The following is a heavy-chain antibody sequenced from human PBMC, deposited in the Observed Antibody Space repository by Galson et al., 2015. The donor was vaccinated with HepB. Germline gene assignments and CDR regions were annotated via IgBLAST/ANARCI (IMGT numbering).Heavy chain of an antibody. Sequence: SLRLSCAASAFTFSNYGMHWVRQAPGKGLEWVAVISYDGSNKYYADSVKGRFTISRDNSKNTLYLQMNSLRAEDTAVYYCAKAPGGSWNRFHYWGQGTLVTVSS. CDR1: AFTFSNYG. CDR3: AKAPGGSWNRFHY. D-gene: IGHD6-13*01. J-gene: IGHJ4*02. CDR2: ISYDGSNK. V-gene: IGHV3-30*18.